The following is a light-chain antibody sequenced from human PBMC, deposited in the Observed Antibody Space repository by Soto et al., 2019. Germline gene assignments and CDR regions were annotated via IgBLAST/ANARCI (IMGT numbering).Light chain of an antibody. CDR1: SGSIASNY. J-gene: IGLJ7*01. V-gene: IGLV6-57*01. CDR2: EDN. Sequence: NFMLTQPHSVSASPGKTVTISCTRSSGSIASNYVQWYQQRPGSSPTTVIYEDNQRPSGVPDGFSGSIDSSSNSASLTISGLKTEDEADYYCQSYDSSNRGAVFGGGTQLTVL. CDR3: QSYDSSNRGAV.